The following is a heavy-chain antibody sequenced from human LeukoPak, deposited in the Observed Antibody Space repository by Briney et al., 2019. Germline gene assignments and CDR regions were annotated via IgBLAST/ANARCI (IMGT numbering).Heavy chain of an antibody. CDR2: ISSSGNTI. V-gene: IGHV3-11*04. CDR1: GFTFSDYY. CDR3: AKAGRYPAPYFDY. D-gene: IGHD3-10*01. J-gene: IGHJ4*02. Sequence: PGGSLRLSCAASGFTFSDYYMNWIRQAPGKGLEWVSYISSSGNTIYDADSVKGRFTISRDNSKNTLYLQMNSLRAEDTAVYYCAKAGRYPAPYFDYWGQGTLVTVSS.